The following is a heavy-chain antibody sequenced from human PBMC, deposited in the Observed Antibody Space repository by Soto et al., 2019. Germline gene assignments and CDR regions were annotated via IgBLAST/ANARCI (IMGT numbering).Heavy chain of an antibody. V-gene: IGHV4-59*01. CDR3: ARYFDYGDFFTLDY. D-gene: IGHD4-17*01. CDR2: IYYSGST. Sequence: SETLSLTCTVSGGSISSYYWSWIRQPPGKGLEWIGYIYYSGSTNYNPSLKSRVTISVDTSKNQFSLKLSSVTAADTAVYYCARYFDYGDFFTLDYWGQGTLVTSPQ. CDR1: GGSISSYY. J-gene: IGHJ4*02.